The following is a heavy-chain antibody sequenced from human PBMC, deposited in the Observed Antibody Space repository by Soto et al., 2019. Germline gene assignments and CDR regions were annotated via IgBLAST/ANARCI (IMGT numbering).Heavy chain of an antibody. CDR3: ARDHVAVTTNWFDP. CDR1: GFTFSDYY. D-gene: IGHD6-19*01. V-gene: IGHV3-11*01. Sequence: KPGGSLRLSCAASGFTFSDYYMSWIRQAPGKGLEWVSYISSSGSTIYYADSVKGRFTISRDNAKNSLYLQMNSLRAEDTAVYYCARDHVAVTTNWFDPWGQGTLVTVSS. J-gene: IGHJ5*02. CDR2: ISSSGSTI.